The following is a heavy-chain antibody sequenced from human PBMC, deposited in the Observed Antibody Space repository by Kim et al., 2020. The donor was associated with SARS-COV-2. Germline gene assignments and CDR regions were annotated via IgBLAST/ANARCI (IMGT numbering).Heavy chain of an antibody. Sequence: GGSLRLSCAASGFTFSSYGMHWVRQAPGKGLEWVAVISYDGSNKYYADSVKGRFTISRDNSKNTLYLQMNSLRAEDTAVYYCAKDKMYYDILKRLGYFDYWGQGTLVTVSS. J-gene: IGHJ4*02. CDR2: ISYDGSNK. D-gene: IGHD3-9*01. V-gene: IGHV3-30*18. CDR1: GFTFSSYG. CDR3: AKDKMYYDILKRLGYFDY.